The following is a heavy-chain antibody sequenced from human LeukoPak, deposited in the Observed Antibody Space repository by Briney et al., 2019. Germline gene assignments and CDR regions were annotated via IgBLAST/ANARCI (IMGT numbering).Heavy chain of an antibody. J-gene: IGHJ4*02. CDR3: ARWDVVVPATHCFDY. CDR1: GFPFSSYW. CDR2: INQDGSEK. Sequence: GGSLRLSCAASGFPFSSYWMNWVRQAPGKGLEWVANINQDGSEKYYVGSVKGRFTISRDNAKNSLYLQMNSLRAEDTAVYYCARWDVVVPATHCFDYWGQGTLVTVSS. V-gene: IGHV3-7*01. D-gene: IGHD2-2*01.